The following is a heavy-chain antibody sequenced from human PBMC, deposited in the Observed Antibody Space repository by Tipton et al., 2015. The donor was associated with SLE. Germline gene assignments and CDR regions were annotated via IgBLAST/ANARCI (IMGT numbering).Heavy chain of an antibody. D-gene: IGHD2-8*01. CDR3: ARGGWSHDY. V-gene: IGHV4-59*01. CDR2: IYYSGSA. CDR1: GASISNYY. Sequence: TLSLTCSVSGASISNYYWSWIRQPPGKGLEWIGYIYYSGSAKYNPSLESRVTMSVDTSKNQVSLKLTSVTAADTAVYYCARGGWSHDYWGRGTLVTVSS. J-gene: IGHJ4*02.